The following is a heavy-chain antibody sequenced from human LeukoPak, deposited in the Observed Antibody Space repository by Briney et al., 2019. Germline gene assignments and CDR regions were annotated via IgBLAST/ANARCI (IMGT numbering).Heavy chain of an antibody. D-gene: IGHD5-18*01. J-gene: IGHJ4*02. CDR1: GGSISSYY. V-gene: IGHV4-59*08. CDR3: ARHMGLGYSYGSPYFDY. Sequence: PSETLSLTCTVSGGSISSYYWSWIRQPPGKGLEWIGYIYYSGSTNYNPSLKSRVTIAVDTSKNQFSLKLSSVTAADTAVYYCARHMGLGYSYGSPYFDYWGQGTLVTVSS. CDR2: IYYSGST.